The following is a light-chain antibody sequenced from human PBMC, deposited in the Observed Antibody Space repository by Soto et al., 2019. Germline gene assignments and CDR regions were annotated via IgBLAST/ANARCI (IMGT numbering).Light chain of an antibody. CDR3: QQYNNWPPWT. CDR1: QSVSRR. V-gene: IGKV1-5*01. Sequence: DIQMTQSPSTLSASVGDRITITCRASQSVSRRLAWYQQKPGKAPKLLIYDASIRATDFPARFSGSGSGTEFTLTISGLQSDDFAVYFCQQYNNWPPWTFGHGTKVEIK. CDR2: DAS. J-gene: IGKJ1*01.